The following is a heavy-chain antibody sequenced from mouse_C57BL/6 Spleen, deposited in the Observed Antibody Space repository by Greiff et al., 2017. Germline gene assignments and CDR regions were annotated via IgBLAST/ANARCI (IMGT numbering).Heavy chain of an antibody. V-gene: IGHV1-19*01. CDR1: GYTFPDYY. CDR3: ARRGYDYDRAWFAY. J-gene: IGHJ3*01. D-gene: IGHD2-4*01. CDR2: INPYNGGT. Sequence: EVQLQQSGPVLVKPGASVKMSCKASGYTFPDYYMNWVKQSHGKSLEWIGVINPYNGGTSYNQKFKGKATLTVDKSSSTAYMELNSLTSEDSAVYYCARRGYDYDRAWFAYWGQGTLVTVSA.